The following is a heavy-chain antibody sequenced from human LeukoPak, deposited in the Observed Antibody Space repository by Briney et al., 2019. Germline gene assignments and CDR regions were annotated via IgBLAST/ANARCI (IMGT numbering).Heavy chain of an antibody. Sequence: SETLSLTCTVSGGSISSYYWSWIRQPPGKGLEWIGYINYSGSTNYNPSLKSRVTISVDTSKNQFSLKLSSVTAADTAVYYCASTLGYCSSTSCERHFDYWGQGTLVTVSS. CDR2: INYSGST. D-gene: IGHD2-2*01. CDR3: ASTLGYCSSTSCERHFDY. J-gene: IGHJ4*02. V-gene: IGHV4-59*08. CDR1: GGSISSYY.